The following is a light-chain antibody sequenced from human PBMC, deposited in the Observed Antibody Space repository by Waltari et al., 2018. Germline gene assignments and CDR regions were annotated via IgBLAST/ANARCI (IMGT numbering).Light chain of an antibody. Sequence: DIQMTQSPSSLSVSVGDRVTITCQASQDINHYLNWYQQKSGEAPKLLIYETSNLQTGVQPRFSGSGSGTDFTFTISSLQPEDIAVYHCQQYDNFPYTFGQGTKLEI. J-gene: IGKJ2*01. V-gene: IGKV1-33*01. CDR2: ETS. CDR3: QQYDNFPYT. CDR1: QDINHY.